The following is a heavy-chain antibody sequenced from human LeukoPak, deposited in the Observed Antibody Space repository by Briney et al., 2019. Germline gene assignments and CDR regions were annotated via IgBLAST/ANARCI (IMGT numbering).Heavy chain of an antibody. V-gene: IGHV1-2*02. Sequence: ASVKVSCKASGYTFTGYYMHWVRQAPGQGLEWMEWINPNSGGTNYAQKFQGRVTMTRDTSISTAYMELSRLRSDDTAVYYCAGNYYDSSGYPLDYWGQGTLVTVSS. CDR3: AGNYYDSSGYPLDY. J-gene: IGHJ4*02. CDR1: GYTFTGYY. D-gene: IGHD3-22*01. CDR2: INPNSGGT.